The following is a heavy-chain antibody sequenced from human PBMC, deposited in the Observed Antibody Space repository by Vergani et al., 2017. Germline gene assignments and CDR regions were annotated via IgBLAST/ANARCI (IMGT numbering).Heavy chain of an antibody. J-gene: IGHJ6*02. V-gene: IGHV4-38-2*01. CDR2: IYHSGST. D-gene: IGHD5-24*01. CDR3: ARASNRYNEHYYYGMDV. Sequence: QVQLQESGPGLVKPSETLSLTCAVSGYSISSGYYWGWIRQPPGKGLEWIGSIYHSGSTYYNPSLKSRVTISVDKSKNQFSLKLSSVTAADTAVYYCARASNRYNEHYYYGMDVWGQGTTVTVSS. CDR1: GYSISSGYY.